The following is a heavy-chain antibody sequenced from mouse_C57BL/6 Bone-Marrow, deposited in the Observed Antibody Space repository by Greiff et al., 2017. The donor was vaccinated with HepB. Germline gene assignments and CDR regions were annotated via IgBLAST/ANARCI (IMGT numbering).Heavy chain of an antibody. J-gene: IGHJ1*03. V-gene: IGHV5-9*01. CDR3: ASPRGFYYYGSSYGYFDV. D-gene: IGHD1-1*01. CDR1: GFTFSSYT. Sequence: EVKLVESGGGLVKPGGSLKLSCAASGFTFSSYTMSWVRQTPEKRLEWVATISGGGGNNYYPDSVKGRFTISRDNAKNTLYLQMSSLRSEDTALYYCASPRGFYYYGSSYGYFDVWGTGTTVTVSS. CDR2: ISGGGGNN.